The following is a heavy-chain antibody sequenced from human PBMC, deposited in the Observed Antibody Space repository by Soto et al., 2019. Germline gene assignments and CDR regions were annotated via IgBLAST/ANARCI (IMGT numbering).Heavy chain of an antibody. CDR2: ISGSGTTA. J-gene: IGHJ3*02. CDR1: YG. CDR3: AKTTDGWFSAFEI. V-gene: IGHV3-23*01. Sequence: YGRSRISKKPGKGLEWVSAISGSGTTAYYADSVKGRFIFSRDNPKNTMYLQMNSLRAEDTAVYFCAKTTDGWFSAFEIWGQGTVVTVSS. D-gene: IGHD6-19*01.